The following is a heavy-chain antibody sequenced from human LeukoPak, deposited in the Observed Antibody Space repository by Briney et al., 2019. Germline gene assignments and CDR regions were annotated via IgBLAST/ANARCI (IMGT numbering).Heavy chain of an antibody. Sequence: ASVKVSCKASGYTFTGYYMHWVRQAPGQGLEWMGWINPNSGGTNYAQKFQGRVTMTRDTSISTAYMELSRLRSDDTAVYYCARDSSEYSSSFWFDPWGQGTLVTVSS. V-gene: IGHV1-2*02. J-gene: IGHJ5*02. CDR1: GYTFTGYY. CDR2: INPNSGGT. CDR3: ARDSSEYSSSFWFDP. D-gene: IGHD6-6*01.